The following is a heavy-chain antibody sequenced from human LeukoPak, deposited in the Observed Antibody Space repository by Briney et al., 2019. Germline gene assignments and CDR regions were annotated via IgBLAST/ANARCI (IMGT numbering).Heavy chain of an antibody. D-gene: IGHD3-3*01. V-gene: IGHV4-4*09. CDR2: IYTSGST. Sequence: SETLSLTCTVSGVSISSYYWSWIRQPPGKGLEWIGYIYTSGSTNYNPSLKSRVTISVDTSKNQFSLKLSSVTAADTAVYYCARLRTYDFWSGSYNWFDPWGQGTLVTVSS. CDR1: GVSISSYY. J-gene: IGHJ5*02. CDR3: ARLRTYDFWSGSYNWFDP.